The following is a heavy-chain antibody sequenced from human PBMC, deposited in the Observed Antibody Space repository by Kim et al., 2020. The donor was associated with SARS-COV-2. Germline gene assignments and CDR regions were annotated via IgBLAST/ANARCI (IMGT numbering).Heavy chain of an antibody. D-gene: IGHD2-2*01. CDR2: IYYSGST. CDR3: ARSLYCSSTSCPYYYYYYMDV. V-gene: IGHV4-59*01. CDR1: GGSISSYY. Sequence: SETLSLTCTVSGGSISSYYWSWIRQPPGKGLEWIGYIYYSGSTNYNPSLKSRVTISVDTSKNQFSLKLSSLTAADTAVYYCARSLYCSSTSCPYYYYYYMDVWGKGTTVTVSS. J-gene: IGHJ6*03.